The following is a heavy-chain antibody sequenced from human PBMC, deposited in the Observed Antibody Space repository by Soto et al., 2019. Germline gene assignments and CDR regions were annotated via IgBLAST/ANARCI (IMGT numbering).Heavy chain of an antibody. Sequence: PGGSLRLSCAASGFTFSSYGMHWVRQAPGKGLEWVAVISYDGSNKYYADPVKGRFTISRDNSKNTLYLQMNSLRAEDTAVYYCAKDRDTMVRGVTVFDYWGQGTLVTVSS. J-gene: IGHJ4*02. CDR3: AKDRDTMVRGVTVFDY. D-gene: IGHD3-10*01. CDR1: GFTFSSYG. V-gene: IGHV3-30*18. CDR2: ISYDGSNK.